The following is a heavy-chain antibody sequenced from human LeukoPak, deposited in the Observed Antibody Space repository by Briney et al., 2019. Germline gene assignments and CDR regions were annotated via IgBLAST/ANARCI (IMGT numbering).Heavy chain of an antibody. CDR1: GYTFTSYG. CDR2: ISAYNGNT. J-gene: IGHJ4*02. Sequence: ASVKVSCKASGYTFTSYGISWVRQAPGQGLEWVGWISAYNGNTNYAQKLQGRVTMTTDTTTSTGYMEMRSLRSDDTAVYYCARVKEWFGELGYYFDYWGQGTLVTVSS. CDR3: ARVKEWFGELGYYFDY. V-gene: IGHV1-18*01. D-gene: IGHD3-10*01.